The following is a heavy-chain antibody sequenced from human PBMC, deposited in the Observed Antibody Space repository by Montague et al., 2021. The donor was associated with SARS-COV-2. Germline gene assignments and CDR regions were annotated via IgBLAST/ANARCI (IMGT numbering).Heavy chain of an antibody. CDR3: ARRIDYYGIDV. D-gene: IGHD1-26*01. CDR2: IDTSGNT. V-gene: IGHV4-61*02. J-gene: IGHJ6*02. Sequence: TLSLTCTVSGGSISSGSHYWSWIRQPAGKGLEWIGRIDTSGNTKYXSSVKSRVTISVETSKNQFSLKLSSVTAADTAVYYCARRIDYYGIDVWGQGTTVTVSS. CDR1: GGSISSGSHY.